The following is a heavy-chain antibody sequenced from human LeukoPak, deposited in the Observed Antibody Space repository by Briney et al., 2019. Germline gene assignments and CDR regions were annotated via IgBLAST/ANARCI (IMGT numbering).Heavy chain of an antibody. CDR1: GGSISSSNG. Sequence: PSETLSPTCAVSGGSISSSNGWGWVRQPPGKGLEWIAEIYHSGQTNHNPSLKSRVTISVDKDKNQFSLNPSSVTASGTAVYYCARSMGRGYCMGTSCRGEWFDPWGKGTLVTVSS. V-gene: IGHV4-4*02. CDR3: ARSMGRGYCMGTSCRGEWFDP. D-gene: IGHD2-2*01. J-gene: IGHJ5*02. CDR2: IYHSGQT.